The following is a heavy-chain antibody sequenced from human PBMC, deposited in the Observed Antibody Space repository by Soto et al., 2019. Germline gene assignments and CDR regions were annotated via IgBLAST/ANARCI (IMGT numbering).Heavy chain of an antibody. J-gene: IGHJ4*02. CDR2: TYYRSRWYS. V-gene: IGHV6-1*01. D-gene: IGHD4-4*01. Sequence: SPTLSLTCAISGDSVSSNGAAWNWIRQSPSRGLEWLGRTYYRSRWYSDYAPSVKSRITVNPDTSQNQFSLQLNSVTPEDTAIYFCARDPPAFHSAFDFWGQGTLVTVSS. CDR3: ARDPPAFHSAFDF. CDR1: GDSVSSNGAA.